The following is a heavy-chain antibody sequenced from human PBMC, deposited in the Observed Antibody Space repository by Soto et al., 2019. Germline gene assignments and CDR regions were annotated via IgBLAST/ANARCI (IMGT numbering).Heavy chain of an antibody. V-gene: IGHV3-74*01. CDR3: VRYPRSVGGSYRPDY. Sequence: PGGSLRLSCAASGFTFSSYWMHWVRQVPEKGLVWVSRINSDGSITNYEDAVKGRFTISRDNVKTTLYLQMNRLRAEDTAVYYCVRYPRSVGGSYRPDYWGQGTLVTVSS. D-gene: IGHD3-16*02. CDR1: GFTFSSYW. CDR2: INSDGSIT. J-gene: IGHJ4*02.